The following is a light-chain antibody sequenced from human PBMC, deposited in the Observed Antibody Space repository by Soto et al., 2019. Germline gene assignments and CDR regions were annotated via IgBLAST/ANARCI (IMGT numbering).Light chain of an antibody. V-gene: IGLV1-44*01. CDR1: TSNIGGNT. CDR2: GDN. CDR3: AKWDDTLNGPV. J-gene: IGLJ2*01. Sequence: QSVLTQPPSASGTPGQRVSISCSGTTSNIGGNTVTWYQQIPGAAPKLLIFGDNQPPSGVPARISGSKSGTSASLAISGLQSEDEADYYCAKWDDTLNGPVFGGGTKLTVL.